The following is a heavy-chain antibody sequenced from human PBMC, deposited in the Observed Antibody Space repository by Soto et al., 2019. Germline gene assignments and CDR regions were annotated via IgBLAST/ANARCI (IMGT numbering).Heavy chain of an antibody. CDR1: GYTFTGYY. J-gene: IGHJ6*02. Sequence: ASVKVSCKASGYTFTGYYMHWVRQAPGQGLEWMGWINPNSGGTNYAQKFQGWVTMTRDTSISTAYMELSRLRSDDTAVYYCARATYYYDSNGSWYGMDVWGQGTTVTVSS. V-gene: IGHV1-2*04. CDR3: ARATYYYDSNGSWYGMDV. D-gene: IGHD3-22*01. CDR2: INPNSGGT.